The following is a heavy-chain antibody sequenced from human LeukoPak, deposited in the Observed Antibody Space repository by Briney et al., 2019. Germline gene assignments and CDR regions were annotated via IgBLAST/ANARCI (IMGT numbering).Heavy chain of an antibody. Sequence: GGSLRLSCAASGFIYDDFGMSWVRQAPGKGLEWVSPISSSSSYIYYADSVKGRFTISRDNAKNSLYLQMNSLRAGDTAVYYCARVPDYDFWSGYYTFDYWGQGTLVTVSS. D-gene: IGHD3-3*01. CDR3: ARVPDYDFWSGYYTFDY. J-gene: IGHJ4*02. V-gene: IGHV3-21*01. CDR2: ISSSSSYI. CDR1: GFIYDDFG.